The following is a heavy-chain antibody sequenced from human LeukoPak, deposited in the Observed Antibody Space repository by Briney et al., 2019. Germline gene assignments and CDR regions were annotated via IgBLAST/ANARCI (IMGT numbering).Heavy chain of an antibody. CDR3: ARGPVTRVDS. CDR2: IYHSGIT. D-gene: IGHD4-17*01. CDR1: GYSISNGYY. Sequence: SETLSLTCAVSGYSISNGYYWDWIRQPPGKGLEWIGSIYHSGITYYNPSLKSRVTMSVDTSKNHFSLKLSSATAADTAVYYCARGPVTRVDSWGQGTLVTVSS. V-gene: IGHV4-38-2*01. J-gene: IGHJ4*02.